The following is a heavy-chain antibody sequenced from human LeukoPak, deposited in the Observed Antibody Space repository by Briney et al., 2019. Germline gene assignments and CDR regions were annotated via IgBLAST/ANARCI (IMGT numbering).Heavy chain of an antibody. D-gene: IGHD3-22*01. CDR3: ARVGSSGYYMWWFDY. V-gene: IGHV4-39*07. J-gene: IGHJ4*02. Sequence: SETLSLTCTVSGGSISSSSYYWGWIRQPPGKGLEWIGSIYYSGSTYYNPSLKSRVTISVDTSKNQFSLKLSSVTAADTAVYYCARVGSSGYYMWWFDYWGQGTLATVSS. CDR1: GGSISSSSYY. CDR2: IYYSGST.